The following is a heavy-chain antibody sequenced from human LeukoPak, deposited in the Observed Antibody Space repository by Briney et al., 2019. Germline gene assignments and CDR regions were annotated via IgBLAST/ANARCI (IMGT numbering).Heavy chain of an antibody. D-gene: IGHD5-24*01. J-gene: IGHJ3*02. CDR3: ARIREMATTHDAFDI. CDR1: GYTFTGYY. V-gene: IGHV1-2*02. CDR2: INPNSGGT. Sequence: ASVKVSCKASGYTFTGYYMHWVRQAPGQGLEWMGWINPNSGGTNYAQKFQGRVTMTRDTSISTAYMELSRLRSDDTAVYYCARIREMATTHDAFDIWGQGTMVTVSS.